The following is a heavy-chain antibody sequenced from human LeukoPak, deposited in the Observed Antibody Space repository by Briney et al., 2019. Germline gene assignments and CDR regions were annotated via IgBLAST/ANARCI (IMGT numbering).Heavy chain of an antibody. CDR1: GFTFSSYA. CDR2: ISGSGGST. J-gene: IGHJ4*02. V-gene: IGHV3-23*01. CDR3: AKEGKWLRTIDY. Sequence: PGGSLRLSCAASGFTFSSYAMSWVRQAPGKGLGWVSSISGSGGSTYYADSVKGRFTISRDNSKNTLYLQMNSLRAEDTAVYYCAKEGKWLRTIDYWGQGTLVTVSS. D-gene: IGHD5-12*01.